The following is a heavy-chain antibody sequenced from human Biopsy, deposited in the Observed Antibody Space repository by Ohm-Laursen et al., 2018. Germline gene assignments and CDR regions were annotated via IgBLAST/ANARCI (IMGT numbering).Heavy chain of an antibody. CDR2: IYYSGTT. V-gene: IGHV4-59*01. Sequence: SQTLSLTYTVSGGSISSYYWNWIRQPPGKGLEWIGYIYYSGTTDYSPSLKSRVTISIDKSKNQFFLRLNSVTAADTAVYYCARATNSTGWPYYYFYGMDVWGQGTTVTVSS. D-gene: IGHD2/OR15-2a*01. J-gene: IGHJ6*02. CDR3: ARATNSTGWPYYYFYGMDV. CDR1: GGSISSYY.